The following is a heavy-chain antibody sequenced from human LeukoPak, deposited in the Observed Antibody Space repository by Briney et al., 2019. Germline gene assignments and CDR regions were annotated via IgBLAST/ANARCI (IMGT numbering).Heavy chain of an antibody. V-gene: IGHV4-30-4*08. D-gene: IGHD2-2*01. J-gene: IGHJ6*03. CDR2: IYYSGST. CDR1: GGSISSGDYY. Sequence: PSQTLSLTCTVSGGSISSGDYYWSWIRQPPGKGLEWIGYIYYSGSTYYNPSLKSRVTISVDTSKNQFSLKLSSVTAADTAVYYCARSTSTSYYYYMDVWGKGTTVTVSS. CDR3: ARSTSTSYYYYMDV.